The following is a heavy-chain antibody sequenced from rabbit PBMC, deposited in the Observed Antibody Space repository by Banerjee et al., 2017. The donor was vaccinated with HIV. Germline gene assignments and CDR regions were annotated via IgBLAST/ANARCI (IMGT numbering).Heavy chain of an antibody. CDR3: ARGGHYTYGYAGYARLNL. Sequence: QLKESGGGLVQPGGSLKLSCKASGFDFSSYYMSWVRQTPGKGLEWIGYIDPVFGSTYYASGVNGRFPISSHNAQNTLYLQLNSLTAADTATYFCARGGHYTYGYAGYARLNLWGQGTLVTVS. D-gene: IGHD6-1*01. V-gene: IGHV1S7*01. J-gene: IGHJ4*01. CDR1: GFDFSSYY. CDR2: IDPVFGST.